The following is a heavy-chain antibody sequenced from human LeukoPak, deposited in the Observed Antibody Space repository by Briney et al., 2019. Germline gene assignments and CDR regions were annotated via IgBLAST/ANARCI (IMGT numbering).Heavy chain of an antibody. CDR1: GFTFSSYT. CDR2: ISSSSSYI. V-gene: IGHV3-21*01. J-gene: IGHJ4*02. Sequence: PGGSLRLSCAASGFTFSSYTMNWVRQAPGKGLEWVSSISSSSSYIYYADSVKGRFTISRDNAKNSLYQQMSSLRADDTAVYYCASMYSSGWYGRDYWGQGTLVTVSS. CDR3: ASMYSSGWYGRDY. D-gene: IGHD6-19*01.